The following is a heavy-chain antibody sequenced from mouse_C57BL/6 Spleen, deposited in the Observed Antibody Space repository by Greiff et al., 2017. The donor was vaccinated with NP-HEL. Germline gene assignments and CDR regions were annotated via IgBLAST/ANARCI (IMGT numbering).Heavy chain of an antibody. CDR3: ARTCGYCWDGGYFDV. Sequence: QVQLQQSGAELVRPGASVQLSCKASGYPFTDYYINWVKQRPGQGLEWIARLYPGSGNTYYNAKFKDKATLTAEKSSSTAYMQLSSLTSEDSAVYFGARTCGYCWDGGYFDVWGTGTTVTVSS. CDR2: LYPGSGNT. D-gene: IGHD4-1*01. CDR1: GYPFTDYY. V-gene: IGHV1-76*01. J-gene: IGHJ1*03.